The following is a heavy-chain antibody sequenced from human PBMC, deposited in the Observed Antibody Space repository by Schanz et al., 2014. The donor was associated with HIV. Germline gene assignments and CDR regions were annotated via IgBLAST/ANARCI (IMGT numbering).Heavy chain of an antibody. CDR3: ARGLGY. CDR2: IHSGGST. J-gene: IGHJ4*02. Sequence: QEQLVESGGGVVQPGKSLRLSCAASGFTFRNFGMHWVRQAPGKGLEWVSIIHSGGSTYYADSVKGRFTISRDSSKNTLFLQMNSLRAEDTTVYYCARGLGYWGQGTLVTVSS. V-gene: IGHV3-NL1*01. CDR1: GFTFRNFG.